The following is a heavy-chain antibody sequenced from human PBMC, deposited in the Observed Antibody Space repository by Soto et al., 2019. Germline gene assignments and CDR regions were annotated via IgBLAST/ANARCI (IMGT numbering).Heavy chain of an antibody. D-gene: IGHD1-1*01. Sequence: QVQLQQWGAGLLKPSETLSLTCAVYGGFVSSGSYYWSWIRQPPGKGLEWIGEMSHSGGTHFNPSLKSRGTISLDTSKTQFSLKMSSVTAADTALYYCARVERGTATTVVDAFDIWGPGTMVTVSS. V-gene: IGHV4-34*01. CDR1: GGFVSSGSYY. CDR2: MSHSGGT. CDR3: ARVERGTATTVVDAFDI. J-gene: IGHJ3*02.